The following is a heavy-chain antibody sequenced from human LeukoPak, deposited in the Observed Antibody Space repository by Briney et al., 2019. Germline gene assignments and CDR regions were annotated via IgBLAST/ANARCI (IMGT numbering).Heavy chain of an antibody. J-gene: IGHJ4*02. V-gene: IGHV3-7*01. CDR3: ARVGGLNTNFGY. CDR2: IKEDGSAE. Sequence: GGSLRLSCAASGFTFRNYWMGWVRQAPGKGLEWVANIKEDGSAEDYADSVRGRFTTSREKDKNILYMQKNSLRAEVTAFYYCARVGGLNTNFGYWGQGTLVTVSS. CDR1: GFTFRNYW. D-gene: IGHD2-15*01.